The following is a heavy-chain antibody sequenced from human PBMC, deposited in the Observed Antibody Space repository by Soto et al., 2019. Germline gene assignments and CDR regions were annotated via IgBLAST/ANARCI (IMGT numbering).Heavy chain of an antibody. Sequence: GESLKISCKGSGYSFSENWIGWVRQVPGKGLEWMGIIYPGDSDTRYTPSFQGQVTISAARSINTAYLKLTGLKASDTATYYCARLSGYSSDYHYGIDVWGQGTPVTVSS. CDR1: GYSFSENW. J-gene: IGHJ6*02. CDR3: ARLSGYSSDYHYGIDV. CDR2: IYPGDSDT. V-gene: IGHV5-51*01. D-gene: IGHD5-12*01.